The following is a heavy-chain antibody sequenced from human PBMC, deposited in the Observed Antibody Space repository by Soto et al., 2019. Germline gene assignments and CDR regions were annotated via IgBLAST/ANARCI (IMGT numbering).Heavy chain of an antibody. CDR3: AGVKRSSNYAAGSYY. CDR1: GFTFTDYA. V-gene: IGHV3-23*01. D-gene: IGHD4-4*01. Sequence: DVQFLESGGGFQQPGGSLRLSCAVSGFTFTDYAMSWVRQAPGKGLEWVSSISGSGAPTQYADSVKGRFTISRDNSKNTMYLQMNSLRVEDTAVYYCAGVKRSSNYAAGSYYWGQGTLVTVSS. J-gene: IGHJ4*02. CDR2: ISGSGAPT.